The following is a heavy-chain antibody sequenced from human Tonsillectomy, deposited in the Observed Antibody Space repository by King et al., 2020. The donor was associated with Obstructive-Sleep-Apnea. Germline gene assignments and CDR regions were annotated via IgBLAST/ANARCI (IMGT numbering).Heavy chain of an antibody. CDR1: GYTFANNW. CDR2: IFPGDFDT. CDR3: ARRPGLADRRGGENNWFDS. V-gene: IGHV5-51*01. J-gene: IGHJ5*01. D-gene: IGHD3/OR15-3a*01. Sequence: VQLVQSGPEVKKPGESVTISCKESGYTFANNWIGWVRQMPVKGLEWMAVIFPGDFDTKNSPSFEGTVTPSVDMSVNTAYLHLNGPWASDTHLYFCARRPGLADRRGGENNWFDSWGQGTLLTVSS.